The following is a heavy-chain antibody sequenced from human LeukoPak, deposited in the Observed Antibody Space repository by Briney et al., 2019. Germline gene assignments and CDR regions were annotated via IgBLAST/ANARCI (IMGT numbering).Heavy chain of an antibody. V-gene: IGHV3-74*01. CDR3: ARARYYYDSSGYRAVYYFDY. Sequence: GGSLRLSCAASGFTFSSYWMHWVRQAPGKGLVWVSRINSDGSSTSYADSVKGRFTISRDNAKNTLYLQMNSLRAQDTAVYYCARARYYYDSSGYRAVYYFDYWGQGTLVTVSS. J-gene: IGHJ4*02. D-gene: IGHD3-22*01. CDR2: INSDGSST. CDR1: GFTFSSYW.